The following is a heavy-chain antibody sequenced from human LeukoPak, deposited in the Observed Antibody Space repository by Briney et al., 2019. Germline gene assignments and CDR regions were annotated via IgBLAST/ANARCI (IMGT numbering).Heavy chain of an antibody. D-gene: IGHD7-27*01. CDR3: ARNTGDGAGTYYFDY. V-gene: IGHV1-46*01. CDR2: INPSGGST. CDR1: GYTFTSYH. Sequence: ASVKVSCKASGYTFTSYHMHWVRQAPGQGLEWMGIINPSGGSTSYAQKFQGRVTMTRDTSTSTVYMELSSLRSEDTAVYYCARNTGDGAGTYYFDYWGQGILVTVSS. J-gene: IGHJ4*02.